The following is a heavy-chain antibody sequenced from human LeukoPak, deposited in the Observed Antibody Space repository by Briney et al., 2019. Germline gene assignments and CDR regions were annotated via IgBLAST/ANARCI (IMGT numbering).Heavy chain of an antibody. D-gene: IGHD4-17*01. CDR3: ASSNTVPYYFDY. V-gene: IGHV4-31*03. J-gene: IGHJ4*02. CDR2: IYYSGST. CDR1: GGSISSGGYY. Sequence: SEPLSLTCTVSGGSISSGGYYWSWIRQHPGKGLEWIGYIYYSGSTYYNPSLKSRVTISVDTSKNQFSLKLSSVTAADTAVYYCASSNTVPYYFDYWGQGTLVTVSS.